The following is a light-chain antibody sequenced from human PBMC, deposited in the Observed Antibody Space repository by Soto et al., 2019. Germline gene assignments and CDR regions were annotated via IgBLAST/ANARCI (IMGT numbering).Light chain of an antibody. Sequence: EMVMTQTPLFLPATLGQPAPISCKSSQSSPARDGNMYLDWLHQRPGQPPRLLINKASKRFSGVPDRFSGSGAGTDFTLHISRVEAEDVGIYFCIQATQLRTFGQGTRLEI. CDR3: IQATQLRT. CDR2: KAS. V-gene: IGKV2-24*01. CDR1: QSSPARDGNMY. J-gene: IGKJ5*01.